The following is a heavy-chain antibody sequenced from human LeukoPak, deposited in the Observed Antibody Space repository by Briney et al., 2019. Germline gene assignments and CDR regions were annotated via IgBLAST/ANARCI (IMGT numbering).Heavy chain of an antibody. D-gene: IGHD2-15*01. CDR2: IKQDGSEK. V-gene: IGHV3-7*01. J-gene: IGHJ3*02. CDR3: ARPGYCSGDTCYVAFDI. CDR1: GFTFSSYW. Sequence: QPGGSLRLSCAASGFTFSSYWMSWVRQAPGKGLEWVANIKQDGSEKHYVDSVKGRFTISRDNAKNSLYLQMNSLRAEDTAVYYCARPGYCSGDTCYVAFDIWGQGTMVTVSS.